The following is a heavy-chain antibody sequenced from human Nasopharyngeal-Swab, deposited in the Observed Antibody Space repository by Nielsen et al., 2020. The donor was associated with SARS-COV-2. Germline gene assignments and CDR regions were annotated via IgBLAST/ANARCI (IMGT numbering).Heavy chain of an antibody. CDR2: IIPILPIT. V-gene: IGHV1-69*10. CDR1: GGTFSSYG. Sequence: SVKVSCKTSGGTFSSYGISWFRHAPRQGLEWMGGIIPILPITNYAQKFQDRVTITADKSTSTAYMELSSLRSEDTAAYYCARGGWLRRDYYYSYYYMDVWGKGTTVTVSS. D-gene: IGHD5-24*01. CDR3: ARGGWLRRDYYYSYYYMDV. J-gene: IGHJ6*03.